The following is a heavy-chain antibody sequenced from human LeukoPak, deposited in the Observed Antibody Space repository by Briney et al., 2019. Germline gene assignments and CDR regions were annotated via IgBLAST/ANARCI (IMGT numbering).Heavy chain of an antibody. CDR2: IYSGGNT. CDR3: ARPHIVVVTANRWGLDY. CDR1: GFTVSSNY. D-gene: IGHD2-21*02. J-gene: IGHJ4*02. V-gene: IGHV3-66*04. Sequence: AGGSLRLSCAGSGFTVSSNYMAWVRQAPGKGPEWVSVIYSGGNTYYADSVKGRFSISRDTSKNTVYLQMNSLRAEDTAVYYCARPHIVVVTANRWGLDYWGQGTLVTVSS.